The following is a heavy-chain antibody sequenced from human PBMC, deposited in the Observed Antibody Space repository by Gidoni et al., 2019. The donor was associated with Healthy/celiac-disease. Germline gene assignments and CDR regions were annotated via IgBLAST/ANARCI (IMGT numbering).Heavy chain of an antibody. D-gene: IGHD4-17*01. V-gene: IGHV4-34*01. Sequence: QVQLQQWGAGLLKPSETLSLTCAVYGASFSGYYWSWIRQPPGKGLEWIGEINHSGSTNYNPSLKSRVTISVDTSKNQFSLKLSSVTAADTAVYYCARVGDYGDRYFQHWGQGTLVTVSS. CDR3: ARVGDYGDRYFQH. CDR2: INHSGST. J-gene: IGHJ1*01. CDR1: GASFSGYY.